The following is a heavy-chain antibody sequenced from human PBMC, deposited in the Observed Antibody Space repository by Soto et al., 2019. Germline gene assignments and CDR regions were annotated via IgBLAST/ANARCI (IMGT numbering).Heavy chain of an antibody. J-gene: IGHJ6*02. V-gene: IGHV1-8*01. CDR2: MNPNSGNT. Sequence: ASVKVSCKASGYTLTSYDINWVRQATGQGLEWMGWMNPNSGNTGYAQKFQGRVTMTRNTPISTAYMELSSLRSEDTAVYYCARWGPGGCSSTSCYSDYYYYGMDVWGQGTTVTVSS. D-gene: IGHD2-2*01. CDR3: ARWGPGGCSSTSCYSDYYYYGMDV. CDR1: GYTLTSYD.